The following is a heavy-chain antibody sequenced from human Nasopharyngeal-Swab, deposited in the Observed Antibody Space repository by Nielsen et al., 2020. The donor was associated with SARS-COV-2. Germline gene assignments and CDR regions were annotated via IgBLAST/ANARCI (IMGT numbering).Heavy chain of an antibody. J-gene: IGHJ4*02. CDR1: GFTFSAYN. CDR2: ITSISTNI. D-gene: IGHD6-19*01. V-gene: IGHV3-21*01. Sequence: GASLKISCAASGFTFSAYNMNWVRQAPGKGLEWISSITSISTNIQYADSLRGRFTISRDNAENSLYLQVNSLTAEGTAVYYCARASSSGWDYFAYWGQGALVTVSS. CDR3: ARASSSGWDYFAY.